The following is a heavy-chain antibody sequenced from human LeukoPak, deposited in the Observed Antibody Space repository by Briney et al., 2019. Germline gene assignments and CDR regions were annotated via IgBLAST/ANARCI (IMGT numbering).Heavy chain of an antibody. Sequence: GGSLRLSCAASGVTFEDYGMHWVRQAPGKGLEGVSLITGNGVSTYYADSVKGRFTISRDNSTNSLYLQMNSLRTEDTALYYCAKCVYSNIYYWFDPWGQGTLVSVSS. CDR3: AKCVYSNIYYWFDP. CDR2: ITGNGVST. V-gene: IGHV3-43*02. D-gene: IGHD6-13*01. CDR1: GVTFEDYG. J-gene: IGHJ5*02.